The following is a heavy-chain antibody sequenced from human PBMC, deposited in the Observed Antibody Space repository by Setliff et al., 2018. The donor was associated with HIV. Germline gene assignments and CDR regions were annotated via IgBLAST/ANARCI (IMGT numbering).Heavy chain of an antibody. CDR1: GFTFSRFS. V-gene: IGHV3-30*18. CDR2: ISYDGTYK. J-gene: IGHJ6*03. D-gene: IGHD3-16*01. Sequence: PGGSLRLSCAASGFTFSRFSMNWVRQAPGKGLEWVALISYDGTYKYYAESVKGRFTISRDNSRNTLYLQMNSLRTEDTAVYYCAKDWGSRLSYSFYYMDVWGKGTTVTVSS. CDR3: AKDWGSRLSYSFYYMDV.